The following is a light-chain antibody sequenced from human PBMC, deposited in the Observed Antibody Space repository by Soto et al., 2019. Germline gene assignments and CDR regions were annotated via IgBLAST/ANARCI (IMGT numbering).Light chain of an antibody. Sequence: QSALTQPASVSGSPGQSITISCTGTSSDVGGYNYVSWYQQHPGKAPKLMIYEVSNRPSGVSNRFSGSKSGNTASLTISGLQAVDEADYYCSSYTSSSTGVFGTGTKLTVL. CDR1: SSDVGGYNY. CDR3: SSYTSSSTGV. J-gene: IGLJ1*01. CDR2: EVS. V-gene: IGLV2-14*01.